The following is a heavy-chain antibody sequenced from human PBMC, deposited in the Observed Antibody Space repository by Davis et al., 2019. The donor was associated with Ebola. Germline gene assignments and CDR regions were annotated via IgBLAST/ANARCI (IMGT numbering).Heavy chain of an antibody. D-gene: IGHD2-15*01. CDR2: IIPILGIA. J-gene: IGHJ3*02. CDR1: GGTFSSYA. Sequence: SVKVSCKASGGTFSSYAISWVRQAPGQGLEWMGRIIPILGIANYAQRFQGRVTITADKSTSTAYMELSSLRSEDTAVYYCAREHGVLRGAFDIWGQGTMVTVSS. V-gene: IGHV1-69*04. CDR3: AREHGVLRGAFDI.